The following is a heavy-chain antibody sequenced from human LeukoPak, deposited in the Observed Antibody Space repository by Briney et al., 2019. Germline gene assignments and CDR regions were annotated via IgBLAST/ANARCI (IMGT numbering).Heavy chain of an antibody. CDR3: AREGLRWELGYYYYGMDV. CDR2: IYTSGST. V-gene: IGHV4-4*07. CDR1: GGSLSSYY. J-gene: IGHJ6*02. Sequence: SETLSLTCTVSGGSLSSYYWSWIRQPAGKGLEWIGRIYTSGSTNYNPSLKSRVTMSVDTSKNQFSLTLSSVTAADTAVYYCAREGLRWELGYYYYGMDVWGQGTTVTVSS. D-gene: IGHD1-26*01.